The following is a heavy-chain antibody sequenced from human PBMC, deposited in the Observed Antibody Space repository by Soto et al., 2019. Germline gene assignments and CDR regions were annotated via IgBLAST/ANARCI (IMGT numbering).Heavy chain of an antibody. Sequence: GGSLRLSCAASGFTFSSYAMSWVRQAPGKGLEWVSAISGSGGSTYYADSVKGRFTISRDNSKNTLYLQMNSLRAEDTAVYYCAKDPSKYSSSWFSHPNNWFDPWGQGTLVTVSS. D-gene: IGHD6-13*01. CDR1: GFTFSSYA. V-gene: IGHV3-23*01. CDR2: ISGSGGST. J-gene: IGHJ5*02. CDR3: AKDPSKYSSSWFSHPNNWFDP.